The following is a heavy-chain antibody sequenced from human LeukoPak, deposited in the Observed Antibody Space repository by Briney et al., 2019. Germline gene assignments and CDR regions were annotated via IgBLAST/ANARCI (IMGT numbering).Heavy chain of an antibody. CDR1: GGSFSGYY. CDR2: INHSGST. D-gene: IGHD6-13*01. V-gene: IGHV4-34*01. Sequence: KPSETLSLTCAVYGGSFSGYYWSWIRQPPGKGLEWIGEINHSGSTNYNPSLKGRVTISVDTSKNQFSLKLSSVTAADTAVYYCARGPSSSSWYKVFDYWGQGTLVTVSS. CDR3: ARGPSSSSWYKVFDY. J-gene: IGHJ4*02.